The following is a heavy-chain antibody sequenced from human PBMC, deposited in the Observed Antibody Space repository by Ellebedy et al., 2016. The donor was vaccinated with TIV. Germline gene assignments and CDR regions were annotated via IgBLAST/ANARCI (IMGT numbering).Heavy chain of an antibody. D-gene: IGHD1/OR15-1a*01. CDR1: GGSISNYY. CDR2: IYSSGSI. J-gene: IGHJ5*02. CDR3: ARDRKDCVDGTCSSVGWFDP. Sequence: MPSETLSLTCTVSGSSISVSGGSISNYYWSWIRQPAGTGLEWIGRIYSSGSINSNPSLKCRVTMTLCTSKNKFSLHLSSVTAADTAVYYCARDRKDCVDGTCSSVGWFDPWGKGTLVTVSS. V-gene: IGHV4-4*07.